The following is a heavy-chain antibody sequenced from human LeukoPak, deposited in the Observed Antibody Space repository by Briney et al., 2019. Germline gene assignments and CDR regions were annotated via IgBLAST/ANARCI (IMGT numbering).Heavy chain of an antibody. CDR2: ISGDGGAT. Sequence: PGGSLRLSCAASGFTFDDYVMHWVRQAPGKGLEWVSFISGDGGATYYADSAKGRFTISRDNGRKSLYLQMDSLRTEDTALYYCAKGGYTYGGRLFDYWDQGTLVTVSS. V-gene: IGHV3-43*02. J-gene: IGHJ4*02. CDR3: AKGGYTYGGRLFDY. D-gene: IGHD5-18*01. CDR1: GFTFDDYV.